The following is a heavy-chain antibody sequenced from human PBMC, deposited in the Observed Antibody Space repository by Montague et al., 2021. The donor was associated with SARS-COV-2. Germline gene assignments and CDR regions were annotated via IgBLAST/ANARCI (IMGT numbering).Heavy chain of an antibody. Sequence: SETLSLTCTVSGGSISSGTYYWGWVRKPPGKGLEWIGTINYSGKTYYNPSLKSRVTISVDTSKNQFSLKVTSVTAADTAVYYCARRAQWQLIWFFDLWGRGTLVTVSS. CDR3: ARRAQWQLIWFFDL. CDR1: GGSISSGTYY. V-gene: IGHV4-39*01. D-gene: IGHD6-19*01. CDR2: INYSGKT. J-gene: IGHJ2*01.